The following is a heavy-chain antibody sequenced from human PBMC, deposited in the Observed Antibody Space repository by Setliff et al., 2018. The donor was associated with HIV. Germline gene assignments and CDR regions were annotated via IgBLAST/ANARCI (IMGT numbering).Heavy chain of an antibody. J-gene: IGHJ4*02. CDR2: ISGSGGST. CDR3: ARDDRWVYNDYLDY. V-gene: IGHV3-23*01. CDR1: GFTFSSYA. D-gene: IGHD3-10*01. Sequence: PGGSLRLSCAASGFTFSSYAMSWVRQAPGKGLEWVSAISGSGGSTYYADSVEGRFTISRDNSKNTLYLQVNSLRTEDTAVYFCARDDRWVYNDYLDYWGQGTLVTVSS.